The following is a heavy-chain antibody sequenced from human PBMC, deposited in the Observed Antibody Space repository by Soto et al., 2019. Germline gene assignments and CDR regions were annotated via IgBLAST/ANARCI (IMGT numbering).Heavy chain of an antibody. CDR1: GFSLSTSGVG. CDR3: AHAPPYSSGWCYFDY. D-gene: IGHD6-19*01. V-gene: IGHV2-5*02. CDR2: IYWDDDK. J-gene: IGHJ4*02. Sequence: SGPTLVNPKQTLTLTCPFSGFSLSTSGVGVGWIRQPPGKALEWLALIYWDDDKRYSPSLKSRLTITKDTSKNQVVLTMTNMDPVDTATYDCAHAPPYSSGWCYFDYWGQGTLVTVSS.